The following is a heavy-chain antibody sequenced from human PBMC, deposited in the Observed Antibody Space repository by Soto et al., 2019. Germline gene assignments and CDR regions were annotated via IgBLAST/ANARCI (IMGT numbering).Heavy chain of an antibody. CDR2: ISAYNGNT. J-gene: IGHJ3*02. V-gene: IGHV1-18*01. Sequence: EASVKVSCKASGYTFTSYGISWVRQAPGQGLEWMGWISAYNGNTNYAQKLQGRVTMTTDTSTSTAYMELRSLRSDDTAMYYCARHYQLTGRGDLRFFDIWGQGTMVTVSS. D-gene: IGHD1-20*01. CDR3: ARHYQLTGRGDLRFFDI. CDR1: GYTFTSYG.